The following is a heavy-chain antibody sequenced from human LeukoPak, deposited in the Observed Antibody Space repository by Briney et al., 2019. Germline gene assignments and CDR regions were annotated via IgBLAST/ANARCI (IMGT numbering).Heavy chain of an antibody. CDR1: GGTFSSYA. CDR2: IIPIFGTA. J-gene: IGHJ6*03. D-gene: IGHD3-22*01. CDR3: AREMAVLYYYDSSGYPTEPGGYYYMDV. V-gene: IGHV1-69*05. Sequence: SVKVSRKASGGTFSSYAISWVRQAPGQGLEWMGRIIPIFGTANYAQKFQGRVTITTDESTSTAYMELSSLRFEDTAVYYCAREMAVLYYYDSSGYPTEPGGYYYMDVWGKGTTVTVSS.